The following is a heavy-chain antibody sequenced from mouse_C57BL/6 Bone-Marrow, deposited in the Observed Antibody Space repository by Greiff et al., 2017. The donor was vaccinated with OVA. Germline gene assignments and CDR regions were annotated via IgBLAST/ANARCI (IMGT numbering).Heavy chain of an antibody. Sequence: EVNVVESGGGLVQPGGSLKLSCAASGLTFSDFYMYWIRQTPEKRLEWVAYISNGGGSTYYPDTVKGRFTISRDNAKNTLYLQMSRLKSEDTAMYYCARLDAMDYWGQGTSVTVSS. CDR1: GLTFSDFY. J-gene: IGHJ4*01. CDR3: ARLDAMDY. CDR2: ISNGGGST. V-gene: IGHV5-12*01.